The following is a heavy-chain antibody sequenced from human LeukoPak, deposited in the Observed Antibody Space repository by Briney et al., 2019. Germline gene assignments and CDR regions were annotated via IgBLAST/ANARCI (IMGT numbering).Heavy chain of an antibody. V-gene: IGHV1-8*01. Sequence: ASVKVSCKASGYTFTSYDINWVRQATGQGLEWMGWMNPNSGNTGYAQKFQGRVTMTRNTSISTAYMELSSLRSEDTAVYYCARVFSVLSTGGGVYNWFDPWGQGTLVTVSS. CDR3: ARVFSVLSTGGGVYNWFDP. CDR2: MNPNSGNT. D-gene: IGHD3-16*01. J-gene: IGHJ5*02. CDR1: GYTFTSYD.